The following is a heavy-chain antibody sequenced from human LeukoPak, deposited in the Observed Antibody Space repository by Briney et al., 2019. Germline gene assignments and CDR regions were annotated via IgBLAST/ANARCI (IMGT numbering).Heavy chain of an antibody. D-gene: IGHD3-9*01. CDR3: ARLNDWADY. J-gene: IGHJ4*02. V-gene: IGHV5-51*01. Sequence: GESLKISCKASGYSVVNFWIAWVRHMPGKGLEWVGIIYPDSSDTRYSPSFQGHVTISADTSISTAYLRWSSLRASDNGIYYCARLNDWADYWGQGTLVTVSS. CDR2: IYPDSSDT. CDR1: GYSVVNFW.